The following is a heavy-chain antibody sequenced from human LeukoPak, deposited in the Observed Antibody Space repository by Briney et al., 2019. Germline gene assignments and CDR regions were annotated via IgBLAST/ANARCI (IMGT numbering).Heavy chain of an antibody. V-gene: IGHV3-23*01. Sequence: GGSLRLSCAASGFTFSSYAMSWVRQTPGKGLEWVSAISGSGGSTYYADSVKGRFTISRDNSKNTLYLQMNSLRAEDTAVYYCAKEPYRLPLYNWFDPWGQGTLVTVSS. CDR1: GFTFSSYA. D-gene: IGHD2-2*01. CDR2: ISGSGGST. CDR3: AKEPYRLPLYNWFDP. J-gene: IGHJ5*02.